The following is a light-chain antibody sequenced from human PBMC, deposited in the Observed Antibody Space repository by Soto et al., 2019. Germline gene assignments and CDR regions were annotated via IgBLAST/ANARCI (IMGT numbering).Light chain of an antibody. Sequence: DIQMTQSPSTLSASVGDRVTITCRASQSISTWLAWYQQKPGKAPKLLIYKASSLESGVPSRFSGSGSGTEFTLTISSLQPDDSATYYCQQYINRWTFGQGTKVVIK. CDR1: QSISTW. J-gene: IGKJ1*01. CDR3: QQYINRWT. CDR2: KAS. V-gene: IGKV1-5*03.